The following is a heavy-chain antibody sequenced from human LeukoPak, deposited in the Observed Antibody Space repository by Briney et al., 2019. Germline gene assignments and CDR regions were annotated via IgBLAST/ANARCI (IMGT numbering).Heavy chain of an antibody. J-gene: IGHJ3*02. CDR1: GFTLNDHY. CDR3: ARDHPYSGYDWGDAFDI. Sequence: GVSLRLSCEVSGFTLNDHYIDWVRQAPGKGLEWVASINGDTSEIHYVDSVKGRFTISRDNTKDSLYLQMNSLTAEDTAMYYCARDHPYSGYDWGDAFDIWGQGTMVTVSS. D-gene: IGHD5-12*01. CDR2: INGDTSEI. V-gene: IGHV3-7*01.